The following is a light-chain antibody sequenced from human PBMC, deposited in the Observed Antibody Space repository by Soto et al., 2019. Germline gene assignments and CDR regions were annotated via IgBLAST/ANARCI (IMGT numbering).Light chain of an antibody. CDR3: QQRSNWPIT. J-gene: IGKJ5*01. Sequence: VLTLAPATLSLSPGERATVSCRPGQRVSSYLAWYQQKPGQAPRLLLYDASNRATAITARFSGSGCGTEFTLTISSIEHADFAVDYCQQRSNWPITFGEGTRLEIK. CDR1: QRVSSY. CDR2: DAS. V-gene: IGKV3-11*01.